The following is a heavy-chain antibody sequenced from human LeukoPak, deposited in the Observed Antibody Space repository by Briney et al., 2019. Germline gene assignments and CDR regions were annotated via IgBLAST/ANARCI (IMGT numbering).Heavy chain of an antibody. V-gene: IGHV3-53*01. CDR3: ARVGGAVAGRPFDY. J-gene: IGHJ4*02. Sequence: PGGALHLPCGASGFPFMRNYVSGGRRAQGKGLEGVSVIYSGGSTYYPDSVKGRFTISRDNSKNTLYLQMNSLRAEDTAVYYCARVGGAVAGRPFDYWGQGTLVTVSS. CDR1: GFPFMRNY. D-gene: IGHD6-19*01. CDR2: IYSGGST.